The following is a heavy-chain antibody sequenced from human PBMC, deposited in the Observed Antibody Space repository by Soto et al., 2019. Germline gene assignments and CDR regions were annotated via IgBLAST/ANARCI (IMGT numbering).Heavy chain of an antibody. J-gene: IGHJ4*02. CDR1: GYSFTTCW. CDR2: MYPGDSDT. Sequence: DSLKISCKASGYSFTTCWIGWVLQMPGKGLELMGIMYPGDSDTRYSPSFQGQVTISADKSISTAYLLWSSLKASDTAIYYCARENGPTAYYFEYWGQGTPVAVSS. CDR3: ARENGPTAYYFEY. V-gene: IGHV5-51*01. D-gene: IGHD1-1*01.